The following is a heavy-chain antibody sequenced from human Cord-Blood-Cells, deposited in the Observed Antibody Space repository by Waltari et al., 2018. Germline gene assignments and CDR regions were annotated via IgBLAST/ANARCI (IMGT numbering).Heavy chain of an antibody. CDR3: AREVTMVLGVLDV. CDR2: FNHSGST. D-gene: IGHD3-10*01. Sequence: QVQLQQWGAGLLKPSETLSLTCAVYGGSFSAYYWGRMRQPPGKGVEWIGEFNHSGSTTCTPSLKSRVTISVDTSKNQFSLKLSSVTAADTAVYYCAREVTMVLGVLDVWGQGTTVTVSS. CDR1: GGSFSAYY. V-gene: IGHV4-34*01. J-gene: IGHJ6*02.